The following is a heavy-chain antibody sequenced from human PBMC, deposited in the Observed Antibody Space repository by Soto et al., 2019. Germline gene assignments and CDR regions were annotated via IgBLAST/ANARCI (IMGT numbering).Heavy chain of an antibody. J-gene: IGHJ4*02. CDR1: GFTFSSYA. V-gene: IGHV3-64D*06. CDR2: ISTNGGST. CDR3: VKGEYYYDSSGYYPFDY. Sequence: XXSLRLSFSASGFTFSSYAMHWVLQAPGKGLEYVSSISTNGGSTHYADSVKGRFTISRDNSKNTQYLQMSSLRADDKAVYYCVKGEYYYDSSGYYPFDYWGQGTLVTVSS. D-gene: IGHD3-22*01.